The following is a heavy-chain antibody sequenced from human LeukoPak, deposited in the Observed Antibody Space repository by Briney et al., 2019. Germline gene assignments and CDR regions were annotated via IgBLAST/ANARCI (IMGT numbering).Heavy chain of an antibody. CDR2: IYYSGST. CDR3: ARVNVFSSKEDAFDI. Sequence: SETLSLTCTVSGGSISSYYWSWIRQPPGKGLEWIGYIYYSGSTNYNPSLKSRVTISVDTSKNQFSLKLSSVTAADTAVYYCARVNVFSSKEDAFDIWGQGTMVTVSS. CDR1: GGSISSYY. V-gene: IGHV4-59*01. J-gene: IGHJ3*02.